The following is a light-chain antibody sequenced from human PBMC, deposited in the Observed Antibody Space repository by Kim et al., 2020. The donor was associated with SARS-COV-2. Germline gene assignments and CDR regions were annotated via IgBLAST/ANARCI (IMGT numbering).Light chain of an antibody. Sequence: DIQMTQSPSSLSASVGDRVSITCRASQDITNDLGWYQQKPGESPKRLIYAASNLQSGVPSRFSGSGSGTDFTLTISNLQPDDSAIYYCKQYETYWTFGPGTKVDIK. CDR1: QDITND. J-gene: IGKJ1*01. CDR2: AAS. V-gene: IGKV1-17*02. CDR3: KQYETYWT.